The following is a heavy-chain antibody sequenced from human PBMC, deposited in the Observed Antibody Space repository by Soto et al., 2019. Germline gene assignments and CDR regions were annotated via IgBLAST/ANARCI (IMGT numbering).Heavy chain of an antibody. J-gene: IGHJ6*02. CDR2: IKSKTDGGTT. CDR3: TTAYLYGDYFPSYYYGTDV. V-gene: IGHV3-15*07. CDR1: GFTFSNAW. D-gene: IGHD4-17*01. Sequence: GGSLRLSCAASGFTFSNAWMNWVRQAPGKGLEWVGRIKSKTDGGTTDYAAPVKGRFTISRDDSKNTLYLKMNSLKTEDTAVYYCTTAYLYGDYFPSYYYGTDVWGQGTTVTVSS.